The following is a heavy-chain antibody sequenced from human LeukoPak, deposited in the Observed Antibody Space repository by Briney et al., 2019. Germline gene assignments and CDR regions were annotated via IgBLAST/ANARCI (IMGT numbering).Heavy chain of an antibody. J-gene: IGHJ4*02. Sequence: GGSLRLSCAASRFTFSSYAMSWVRQAPGKGLEWVAFIRDYGSSQYYADSVRGRFTISRDNSKNTVSLQMNSLTAADTAVYFCARRGDYWSGVYTTSLDSWGQGTLVIVSS. D-gene: IGHD3-3*01. CDR1: RFTFSSYA. V-gene: IGHV3-30*02. CDR2: IRDYGSSQ. CDR3: ARRGDYWSGVYTTSLDS.